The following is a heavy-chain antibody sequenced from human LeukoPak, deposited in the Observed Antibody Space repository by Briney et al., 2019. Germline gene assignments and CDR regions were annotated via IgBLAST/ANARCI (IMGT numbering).Heavy chain of an antibody. D-gene: IGHD6-19*01. J-gene: IGHJ4*02. Sequence: ASVKVSCKASGYIFTGYYIHWMRQAPGQALEWMGWINPNSGGTNYAQKFQGWVAMTRDTSISTAYMELSRLRADDTAVYYCARGGPSRGSGFYYFEYWGQGTLVTVSS. CDR2: INPNSGGT. V-gene: IGHV1-2*04. CDR3: ARGGPSRGSGFYYFEY. CDR1: GYIFTGYY.